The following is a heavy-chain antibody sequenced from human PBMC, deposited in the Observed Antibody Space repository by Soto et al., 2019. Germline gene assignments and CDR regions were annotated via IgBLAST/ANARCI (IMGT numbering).Heavy chain of an antibody. D-gene: IGHD1-26*01. V-gene: IGHV4-59*01. CDR3: TRSATGYAFDI. J-gene: IGHJ3*02. Sequence: PSETLSLTCTVSGGSISGYYWSWIRQPPGRGLEWVGYIYYRGSTSYNPSLRGRGTISLDTSRNQFSLKLSSVTTADTAVYYCTRSATGYAFDIWGQGTMVIVSS. CDR1: GGSISGYY. CDR2: IYYRGST.